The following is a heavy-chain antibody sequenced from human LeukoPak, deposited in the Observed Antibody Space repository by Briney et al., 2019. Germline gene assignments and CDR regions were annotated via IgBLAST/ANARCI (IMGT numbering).Heavy chain of an antibody. D-gene: IGHD6-13*01. CDR1: GGSINSSNYH. J-gene: IGHJ4*02. CDR2: FYYSGST. Sequence: SETLSLTCSVSGGSINSSNYHWGWIRQPPGKGLEWIGTFYYSGSTYYNPSLKSRITISVDTSKNQFSLKLSSVTAADTAVSYCESDRSIRWYYFWGQGTLVTVSS. CDR3: ESDRSIRWYYF. V-gene: IGHV4-39*01.